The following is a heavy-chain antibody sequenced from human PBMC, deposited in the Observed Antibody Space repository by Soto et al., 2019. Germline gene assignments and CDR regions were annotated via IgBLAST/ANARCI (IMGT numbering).Heavy chain of an antibody. J-gene: IGHJ4*02. CDR3: ATRSTYCSSTSCYSPLLCDY. CDR1: GFTFSSYA. V-gene: IGHV3-23*01. Sequence: GVLRLSCAASGFTFSSYAMSWVRQAPGKVLEWVSAISGSGGSTYYADSVKGRFTISRDNSKNTLYLQMNSLRAEDTAVYYCATRSTYCSSTSCYSPLLCDYWGQGXLVTVYS. D-gene: IGHD2-2*01. CDR2: ISGSGGST.